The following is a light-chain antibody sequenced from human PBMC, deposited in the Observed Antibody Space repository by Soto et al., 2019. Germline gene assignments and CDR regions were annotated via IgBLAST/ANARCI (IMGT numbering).Light chain of an antibody. V-gene: IGKV1-27*01. CDR2: VAS. J-gene: IGKJ1*01. Sequence: DIQMTQSPSSLSASVGDRVTITCRASQGISNYLAWYQQQPGKVPKLLIYVASTLQSGVPSRFSGSGSGTDFTLTISSLQPEDVATYYCEKYNSAPWTFGQGTKVEIK. CDR1: QGISNY. CDR3: EKYNSAPWT.